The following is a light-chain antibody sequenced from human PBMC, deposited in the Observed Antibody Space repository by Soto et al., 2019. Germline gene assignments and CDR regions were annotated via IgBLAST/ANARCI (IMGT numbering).Light chain of an antibody. J-gene: IGKJ4*01. CDR3: QQRSNRPLT. V-gene: IGKV3-11*01. CDR2: DAS. Sequence: EIVLTQSPATQSLSPGERAALSCRDSQSVSSHLAWYQQKPGQAPRLLIYDASNRATGIPARFSGSGSGTDFTLIISSLEPEDLAVYYCQQRSNRPLTFGGGTKVEIK. CDR1: QSVSSH.